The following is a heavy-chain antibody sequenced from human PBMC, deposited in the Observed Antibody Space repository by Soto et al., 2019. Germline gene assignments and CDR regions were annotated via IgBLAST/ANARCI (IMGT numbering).Heavy chain of an antibody. Sequence: PGGSLRLSCAASGFTFSIYGMHWVRHAPGKGLEWVAVISYDGSNKYYADSVKGRFTISRDNSKNTLYLQMNSLRAEDTAVYYCAKEKVVAATRTDYYYGMDVWGQGTTVTVSS. CDR3: AKEKVVAATRTDYYYGMDV. V-gene: IGHV3-30*18. J-gene: IGHJ6*02. CDR1: GFTFSIYG. D-gene: IGHD2-15*01. CDR2: ISYDGSNK.